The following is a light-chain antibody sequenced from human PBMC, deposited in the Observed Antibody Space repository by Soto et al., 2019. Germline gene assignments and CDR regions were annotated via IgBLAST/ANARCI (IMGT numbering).Light chain of an antibody. V-gene: IGKV2-30*01. CDR3: MQGTHWPWT. CDR2: QVS. J-gene: IGKJ1*01. Sequence: DAVLTQSPLSLPVTLGQPAAISCRSSQSLVYSNGNAYLIWFQQRPGQSPRRLIYQVSTRDAGVPDRFSGSGSGTYFTLTISRVEAEDVGLNYCMQGTHWPWTFGQGTKVEIK. CDR1: QSLVYSNGNAY.